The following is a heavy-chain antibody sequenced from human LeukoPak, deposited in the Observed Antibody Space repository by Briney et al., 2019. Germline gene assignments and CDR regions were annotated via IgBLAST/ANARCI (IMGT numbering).Heavy chain of an antibody. D-gene: IGHD6-19*01. CDR2: TYYSGST. Sequence: KPSETLSLTCTVSGGSISGYYWSWIRQPPPKGPEWIGYTYYSGSTNYNPSLKSRVIISVDTFKRQFSLKMNSVPAADTAVYYCASLASSGWSHCDYWGQGTLVRVSS. CDR1: GGSISGYY. V-gene: IGHV4-59*08. J-gene: IGHJ4*02. CDR3: ASLASSGWSHCDY.